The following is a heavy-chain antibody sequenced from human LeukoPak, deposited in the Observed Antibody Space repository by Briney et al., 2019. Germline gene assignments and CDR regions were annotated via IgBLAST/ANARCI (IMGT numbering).Heavy chain of an antibody. CDR1: GFTFSSYS. J-gene: IGHJ4*02. Sequence: GGSLRLSCAASGFTFSSYSMNWVRQAPGKGLEWVSSISSSSSYIYYADSVKGRYTISRDNAKNSLYLQMNSLRAEDTAVYYCASGGTLGVITDWGQGTLVTVSS. V-gene: IGHV3-21*01. CDR3: ASGGTLGVITD. D-gene: IGHD2-21*01. CDR2: ISSSSSYI.